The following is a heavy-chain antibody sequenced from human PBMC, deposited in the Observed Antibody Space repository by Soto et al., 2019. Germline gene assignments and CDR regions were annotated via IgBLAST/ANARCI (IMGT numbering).Heavy chain of an antibody. Sequence: EVQLLEAGGGLVQPGGSLRLSCAASGFSFRDYGMSWVRQVPGKGLEWLSAIIGIGDTAYYADSVRGRFTISRDNSKNTLYLQLNDLGAEDTAIYYCAKDYDYGDSLPFDYWGQGTLVTVSS. J-gene: IGHJ4*02. V-gene: IGHV3-23*01. CDR2: IIGIGDTA. CDR1: GFSFRDYG. D-gene: IGHD4-17*01. CDR3: AKDYDYGDSLPFDY.